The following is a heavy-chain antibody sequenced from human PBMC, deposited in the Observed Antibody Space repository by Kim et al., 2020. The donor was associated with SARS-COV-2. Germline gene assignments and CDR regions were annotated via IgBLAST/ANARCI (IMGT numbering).Heavy chain of an antibody. CDR2: ISGSGGST. CDR3: AKALRGTSVYYYGMDV. Sequence: GGSLRLSCAASGFTFSSYAMSWVRQAPGKGLEWVSAISGSGGSTYYADSVKGRFTISRDNSKNTLYLQMNSLRAEDTAVYYCAKALRGTSVYYYGMDVWGQGTTVTVSS. D-gene: IGHD2-2*01. CDR1: GFTFSSYA. V-gene: IGHV3-23*01. J-gene: IGHJ6*02.